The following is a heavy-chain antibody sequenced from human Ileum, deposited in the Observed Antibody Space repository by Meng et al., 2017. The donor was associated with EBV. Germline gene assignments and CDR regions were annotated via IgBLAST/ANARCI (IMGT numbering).Heavy chain of an antibody. J-gene: IGHJ5*02. CDR3: ARVKTGLYNWFDP. Sequence: QWGEPWGVSVQAGGSLWLSCSASGFNFSTYWMHWVRQAPGKGLVWVSRINTDGSITTYADSVKGRCTIFRDNAKNTVYLQMNSLGDEDTAVYYCARVKTGLYNWFDPWGQGTLVTVSS. CDR1: GFNFSTYW. CDR2: INTDGSIT. D-gene: IGHD3/OR15-3a*01. V-gene: IGHV3-74*01.